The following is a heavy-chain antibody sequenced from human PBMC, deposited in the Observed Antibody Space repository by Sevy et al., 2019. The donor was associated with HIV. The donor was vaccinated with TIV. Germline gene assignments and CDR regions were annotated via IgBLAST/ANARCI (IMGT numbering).Heavy chain of an antibody. Sequence: GGSLRLSCAASGFTFTSYTMSWVRQAPEKGLEWVSDISVSGGRTYYSDSVKGRFTISRDNSKNTLYLQMSSLRAEDTAVYYCAKRDYSDFDSPPIFDFWGRGTLVTVSS. CDR3: AKRDYSDFDSPPIFDF. J-gene: IGHJ4*02. V-gene: IGHV3-23*01. D-gene: IGHD3-9*01. CDR1: GFTFTSYT. CDR2: ISVSGGRT.